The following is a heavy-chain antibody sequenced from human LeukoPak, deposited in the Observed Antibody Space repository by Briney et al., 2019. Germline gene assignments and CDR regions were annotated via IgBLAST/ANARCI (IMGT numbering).Heavy chain of an antibody. Sequence: SETLSLTCTVSGGSISSYYWSWIRQPPGKGLEWIGYIYYSGSTYYNPSLKSRVTISVDTSKNQFSLKLSSVTAADTAVYYCARGRKWFDPWGQGTLVTVSS. CDR3: ARGRKWFDP. V-gene: IGHV4-59*12. J-gene: IGHJ5*02. CDR2: IYYSGST. CDR1: GGSISSYY.